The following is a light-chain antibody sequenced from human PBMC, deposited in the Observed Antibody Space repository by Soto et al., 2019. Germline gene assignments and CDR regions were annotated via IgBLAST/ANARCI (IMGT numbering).Light chain of an antibody. CDR1: QTVGRYY. V-gene: IGKV3-20*01. CDR3: QQYAASPIT. CDR2: DAS. Sequence: EIVLTQSPGTLSLSPGERATLSCRASQTVGRYYLAWFQQKPGQPPRLLICDASSRATGIPDRFSGSWSGTDFTLTISRLEPEDFAVYYCQQYAASPITFGQGTRLEIK. J-gene: IGKJ5*01.